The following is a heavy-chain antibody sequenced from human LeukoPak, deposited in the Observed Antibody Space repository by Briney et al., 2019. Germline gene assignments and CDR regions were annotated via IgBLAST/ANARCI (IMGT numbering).Heavy chain of an antibody. CDR3: ARGGTFWSGYDTLYFDY. CDR2: IYYSGST. J-gene: IGHJ4*02. CDR1: GGSISSGGYY. D-gene: IGHD3-3*01. V-gene: IGHV4-31*03. Sequence: PSQTLSLTCTVSGGSISSGGYYWSWISQHPGKGLEWIGYIYYSGSTYYNPSLKSRVSISVDTSKNQCSLKLSSVTAADTAVYYCARGGTFWSGYDTLYFDYWGQGTLVTVSS.